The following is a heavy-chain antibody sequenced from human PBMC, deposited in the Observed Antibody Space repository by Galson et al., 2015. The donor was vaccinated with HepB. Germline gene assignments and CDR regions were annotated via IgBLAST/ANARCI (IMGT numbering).Heavy chain of an antibody. CDR3: ASGYYISGSYYISPFHS. J-gene: IGHJ4*02. D-gene: IGHD3-10*01. Sequence: PVQRLEWVAVILYDGSTEYYADSGKGRFTMSRDNSRNALFLQMNSLRAQDTAVYYCASGYYISGSYYISPFHSWGQGALVTLSS. CDR2: ILYDGSTE. V-gene: IGHV3-33*02.